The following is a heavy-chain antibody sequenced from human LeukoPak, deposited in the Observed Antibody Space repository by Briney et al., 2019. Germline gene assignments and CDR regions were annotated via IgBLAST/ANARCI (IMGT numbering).Heavy chain of an antibody. CDR1: GYTFTGYY. J-gene: IGHJ4*02. D-gene: IGHD3-3*01. Sequence: ASVKVSCKXSGYTFTGYYMHWVRQAPGQGLEWMGWINPNSGGTNYAQKFQGRVTMTRDTSISTAYMELSRLRSDDTAVYYCARPFEYDFWSGYYQYYFDYWGQGTLVTVSS. V-gene: IGHV1-2*02. CDR3: ARPFEYDFWSGYYQYYFDY. CDR2: INPNSGGT.